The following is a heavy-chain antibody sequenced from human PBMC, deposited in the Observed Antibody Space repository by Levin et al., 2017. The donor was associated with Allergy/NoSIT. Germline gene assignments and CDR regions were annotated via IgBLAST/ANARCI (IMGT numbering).Heavy chain of an antibody. J-gene: IGHJ6*02. CDR3: ARDLLTAVVSSRGLDV. CDR1: GFTFTAYG. Sequence: GGSLRLSCAASGFTFTAYGLYWVRQAPGKGLEWVAVISQDGGETHYGDSVKGQFTISRDNSKNRVYLQMDRLRPEDTAVYYCARDLLTAVVSSRGLDVWGHGTTVTVSS. V-gene: IGHV3-30*04. CDR2: ISQDGGET. D-gene: IGHD4-23*01.